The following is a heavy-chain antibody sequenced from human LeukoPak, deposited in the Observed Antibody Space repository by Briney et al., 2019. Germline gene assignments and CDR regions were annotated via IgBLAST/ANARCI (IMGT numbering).Heavy chain of an antibody. CDR2: MNPNSGNT. V-gene: IGHV1-8*01. J-gene: IGHJ4*02. CDR3: ASELWFGELLRDY. D-gene: IGHD3-10*01. Sequence: GASVKVSCKASRYTFTSYDINWVRQATGQGLEWMAWMNPNSGNTGYAQKFQGRVTMTRNTSISTAYMELSSLRSEDTAVYYCASELWFGELLRDYWGQGTLVTVSS. CDR1: RYTFTSYD.